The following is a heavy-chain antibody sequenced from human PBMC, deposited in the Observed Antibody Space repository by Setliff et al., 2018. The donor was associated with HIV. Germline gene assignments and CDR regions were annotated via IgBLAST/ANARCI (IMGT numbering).Heavy chain of an antibody. J-gene: IGHJ4*02. V-gene: IGHV3-7*01. CDR1: GLPFYNYW. CDR2: IKQDGSDM. Sequence: GGSLRLSCVASGLPFYNYWMTWLRRAPGRGLEWVANIKQDGSDMHYIESVKGRFTIFRDNAKNSVFLQMYSLRAEDTGVYYCATQTGFYNSHWYDYWGQGTMVT. CDR3: ATQTGFYNSHWYDY. D-gene: IGHD6-13*01.